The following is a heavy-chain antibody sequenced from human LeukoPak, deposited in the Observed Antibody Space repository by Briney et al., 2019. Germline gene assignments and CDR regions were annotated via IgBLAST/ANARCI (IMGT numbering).Heavy chain of an antibody. D-gene: IGHD6-6*01. CDR2: ISYDGSNK. J-gene: IGHJ3*02. V-gene: IGHV3-30*03. CDR3: ARVRNSLYSSSPGTFDI. Sequence: GRSLRLSCAASGFTFSSYGMHWVRQAPGKGLEWVAVISYDGSNKYYADSVKGRFTISRDNPKNTLYLQMNSLRAEDTAVYYCARVRNSLYSSSPGTFDIWGQGTMVTVSS. CDR1: GFTFSSYG.